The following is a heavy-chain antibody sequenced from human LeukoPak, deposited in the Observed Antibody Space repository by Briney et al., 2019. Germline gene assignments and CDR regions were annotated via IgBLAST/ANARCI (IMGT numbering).Heavy chain of an antibody. D-gene: IGHD1-26*01. V-gene: IGHV4-61*05. CDR1: GGSISSSSYY. Sequence: PSETLSLTCTVSGGSISSSSYYWSWIRQPPGKGLEWIGYIYYSGSTKYNPSLKSRATISVDTSKNQFSLKLSSVTAADTAVYYCASGSYYFDYWGQGTLVTVSS. CDR3: ASGSYYFDY. CDR2: IYYSGST. J-gene: IGHJ4*02.